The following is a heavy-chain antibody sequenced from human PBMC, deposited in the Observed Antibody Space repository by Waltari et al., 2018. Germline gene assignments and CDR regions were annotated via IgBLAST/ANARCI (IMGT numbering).Heavy chain of an antibody. CDR1: GFSFSSYS. V-gene: IGHV3-21*01. CDR2: ISSKSSYI. J-gene: IGHJ6*03. CDR3: ARDGDITSYYYYMDV. Sequence: EVQLVASGGGMVKPGGSLRLSCAASGFSFSSYSMTWVRLAAGKGLEWVSSISSKSSYIYFADTVKCRFTISRDNAKNSLYLQMNSLRAEDTAVYYCARDGDITSYYYYMDVWGKGTTVTVSS. D-gene: IGHD7-27*01.